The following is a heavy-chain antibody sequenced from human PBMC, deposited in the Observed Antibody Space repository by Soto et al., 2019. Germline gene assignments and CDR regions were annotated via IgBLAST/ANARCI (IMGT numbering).Heavy chain of an antibody. J-gene: IGHJ6*02. Sequence: PGGSLRLSCAASGFTFRTYAISWVRQAPGKGLEWVSTISGGGTSTYYADSVKGQFTISRDNYRKTLFLQMNSLRAEDTAEYYCAKGYCSSASCSSMDGMDVWGQGTTVTVSS. D-gene: IGHD2-2*01. CDR2: ISGGGTST. CDR3: AKGYCSSASCSSMDGMDV. V-gene: IGHV3-23*01. CDR1: GFTFRTYA.